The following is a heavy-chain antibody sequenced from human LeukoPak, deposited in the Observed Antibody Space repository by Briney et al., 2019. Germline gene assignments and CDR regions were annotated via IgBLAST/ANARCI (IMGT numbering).Heavy chain of an antibody. Sequence: PGGSLRLSCAASGFTFSSYAMSWVRQAPGKGLEWVSAISGSGGSTYYADSVKGRFTISRDNSKNTLYLQMNSLRAEDTAVYYCAKDPQFSYYYYGMDVWGQGTTVTVSS. CDR3: AKDPQFSYYYYGMDV. CDR2: ISGSGGST. CDR1: GFTFSSYA. J-gene: IGHJ6*02. V-gene: IGHV3-23*01.